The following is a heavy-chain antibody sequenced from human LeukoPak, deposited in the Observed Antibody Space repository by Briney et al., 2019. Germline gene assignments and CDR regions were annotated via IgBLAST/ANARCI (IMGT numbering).Heavy chain of an antibody. J-gene: IGHJ4*02. D-gene: IGHD6-13*01. CDR2: IDPSDSYT. CDR1: GYSFTSYW. V-gene: IGHV5-10-1*01. CDR3: ARRFSSSWYDYFDY. Sequence: GESLKISCKASGYSFTSYWISWVRQMPGKGLEWMGRIDPSDSYTIYSPSFQGHVTISTDTSISTAYLQWSSLKASDTAMYYCARRFSSSWYDYFDYWGQGALVTASS.